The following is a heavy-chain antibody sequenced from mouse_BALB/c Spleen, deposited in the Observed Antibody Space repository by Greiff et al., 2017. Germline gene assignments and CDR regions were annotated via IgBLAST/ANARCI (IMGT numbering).Heavy chain of an antibody. CDR2: INSNGGST. CDR3: ARDDYRYDGDYYAMDY. Sequence: EVKLMESGGGLVQPGGSLKLSCAASGFTFSSYGMSWVRQTPDKRLELVATINSNGGSTYYPDSVKGRFTISRDNAKNTLYLQMSSLKSEDTAMYYCARDDYRYDGDYYAMDYWGQGTSVTVSS. D-gene: IGHD2-14*01. CDR1: GFTFSSYG. V-gene: IGHV5-6-3*01. J-gene: IGHJ4*01.